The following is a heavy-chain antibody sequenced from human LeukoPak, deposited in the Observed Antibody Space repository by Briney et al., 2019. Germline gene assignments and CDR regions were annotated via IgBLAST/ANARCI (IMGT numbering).Heavy chain of an antibody. D-gene: IGHD2-2*02. CDR3: ARTLVVVPAAIVNWFDP. CDR1: GGAFSSYA. V-gene: IGHV1-18*01. Sequence: ASVKVSCKASGGAFSSYAISWVRQAPGQGLEWMGWISAYNGNTNYAQKLQGRVTMTTDTSTSTAYMELRSLRSDDTAVYYCARTLVVVPAAIVNWFDPWGQGTLVTVSS. J-gene: IGHJ5*02. CDR2: ISAYNGNT.